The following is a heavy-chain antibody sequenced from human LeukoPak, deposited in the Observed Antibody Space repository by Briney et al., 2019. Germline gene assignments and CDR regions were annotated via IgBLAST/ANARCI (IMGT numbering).Heavy chain of an antibody. V-gene: IGHV4-38-2*02. Sequence: PSETLSLTCTVSGYSISSGYYWGWIRQPPGKGLEWIGSIYHSGSTYYNPSLRSRVTIAVDTSKNQFSLKLSSVTAADTAVYYCARPSKKQQLHGALDIWGQGTMVTVSS. CDR3: ARPSKKQQLHGALDI. D-gene: IGHD6-13*01. CDR2: IYHSGST. CDR1: GYSISSGYY. J-gene: IGHJ3*02.